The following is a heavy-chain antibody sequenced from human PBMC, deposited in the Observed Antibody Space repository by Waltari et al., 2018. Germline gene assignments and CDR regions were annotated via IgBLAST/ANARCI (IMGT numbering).Heavy chain of an antibody. Sequence: QVQLVQSGAEVKKPGASAKASCKASGSTFTDFYILWVRQAPGQGLEWMGTVNPNGGSTTYAQKLHDRVTMTRDTSTSTVYMELSSLRSEDTAVYYCARAGSTLIWGVAEWGQGTLVTVSS. V-gene: IGHV1-46*04. J-gene: IGHJ4*02. CDR2: VNPNGGST. CDR3: ARAGSTLIWGVAE. D-gene: IGHD2-2*01. CDR1: GSTFTDFY.